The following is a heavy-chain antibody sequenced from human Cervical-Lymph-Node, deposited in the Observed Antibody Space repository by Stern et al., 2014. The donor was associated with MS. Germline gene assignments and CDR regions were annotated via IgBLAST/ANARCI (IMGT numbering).Heavy chain of an antibody. CDR2: LNPSSGDT. J-gene: IGHJ4*02. CDR1: GYIFTAYY. Sequence: VQLAESGAEVKQPGASVKVSCKASGYIFTAYYIHWVRQAPGKGLAWMGRLNPSSGDTDFARRFQGRVTLTRDTSITTAYLELTKLTSDDTAIYYCARSITVTPLEYWGQGTLVTVSS. D-gene: IGHD4-17*01. CDR3: ARSITVTPLEY. V-gene: IGHV1-2*06.